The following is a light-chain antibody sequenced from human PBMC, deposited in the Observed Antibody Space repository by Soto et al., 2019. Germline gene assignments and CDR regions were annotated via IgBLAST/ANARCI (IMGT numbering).Light chain of an antibody. V-gene: IGKV3-15*01. J-gene: IGKJ1*01. CDR1: QSVSSN. CDR2: GAS. Sequence: EIVMTQSPATLSVSPGERATLSCRASQSVSSNLACYQQKPGQAPRLLIYGASTRATGIPARFSGSGSGTEFTLTISSLQSEDCAVYYRQHYNNWPRTFGQGTKVEIK. CDR3: QHYNNWPRT.